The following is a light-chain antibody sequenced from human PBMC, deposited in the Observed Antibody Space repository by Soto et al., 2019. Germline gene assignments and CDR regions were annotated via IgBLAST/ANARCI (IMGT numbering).Light chain of an antibody. Sequence: DIQMTQSPSTLSASVGDRVTITCRASQSISSWLAWYQQKPGKAPKLLIYDASSLESGVPSRFGVSGSGTEFTLTISSLQPDDFATYYCQQYNSYSRTFGQGTKVEIK. CDR3: QQYNSYSRT. CDR2: DAS. V-gene: IGKV1-5*01. CDR1: QSISSW. J-gene: IGKJ1*01.